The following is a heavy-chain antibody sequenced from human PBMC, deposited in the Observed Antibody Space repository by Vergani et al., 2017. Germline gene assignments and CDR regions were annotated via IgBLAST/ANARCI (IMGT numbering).Heavy chain of an antibody. D-gene: IGHD3-16*01. CDR2: IQFDGSNQ. CDR1: GFTLSNYD. J-gene: IGHJ4*02. Sequence: QVQLVESGGGVVQRWGSLRLSCATSGFTLSNYDMQWIRQGPGKGREFVAFIQFDGSNQYYADSVKGRFTLSRDFSKNTLYLQMNSLRTDDTATYYCAKHFRGWGIDYWGQGTQVIVSS. CDR3: AKHFRGWGIDY. V-gene: IGHV3-30*02.